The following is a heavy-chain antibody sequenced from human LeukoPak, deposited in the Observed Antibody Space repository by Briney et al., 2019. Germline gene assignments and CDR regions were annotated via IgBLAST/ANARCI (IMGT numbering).Heavy chain of an antibody. J-gene: IGHJ4*02. D-gene: IGHD4-17*01. V-gene: IGHV3-23*01. CDR1: GFTFSSYA. Sequence: PGGSLRLSCAASGFTFSSYAMSWVRQAPGKGLEWVSAISGSGGSTYYADSVKGRFTISRDNSKNTLYLQMNSLRAEDTAVYYCAKVGASTVTTPKTFDYWGQGTLVTVSS. CDR2: ISGSGGST. CDR3: AKVGASTVTTPKTFDY.